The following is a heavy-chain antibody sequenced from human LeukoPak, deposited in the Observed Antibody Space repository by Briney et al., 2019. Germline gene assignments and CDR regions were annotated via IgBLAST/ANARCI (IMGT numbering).Heavy chain of an antibody. D-gene: IGHD2-15*01. V-gene: IGHV3-7*03. CDR2: IKDGSEK. CDR1: GLTFNIYW. J-gene: IGHJ4*02. Sequence: GGSLRLSCAASGLTFNIYWMSWVRQAPGKGLEWVANIKDGSEKYYVDSVKGRFTASRDNAKNSLYLQMNSLRAEDTAVYYSAREYCSGGSCHWGYFDYWGQGTLVTVSS. CDR3: AREYCSGGSCHWGYFDY.